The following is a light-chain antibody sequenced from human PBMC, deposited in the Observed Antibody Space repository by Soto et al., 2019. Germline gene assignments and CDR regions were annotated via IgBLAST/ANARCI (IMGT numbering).Light chain of an antibody. CDR1: QSVSSN. J-gene: IGKJ3*01. CDR3: QQYNNWPPAFT. V-gene: IGKV3-15*01. Sequence: EIVMTQSPATLSVSPGERATLSCRASQSVSSNLAWYQQKPGQAPRLLIYGPSTGATGIPARFSGSGSGTEFTLTISSLQSEDFAVYYCQQYNNWPPAFTFGPGTKVDIK. CDR2: GPS.